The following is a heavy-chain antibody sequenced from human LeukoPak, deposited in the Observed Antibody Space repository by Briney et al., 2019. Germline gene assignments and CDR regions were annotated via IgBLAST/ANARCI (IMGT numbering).Heavy chain of an antibody. Sequence: PSETLSLTCAVYGGSFSGYYWSWIRQPPGKGLEWIGEINHSGSTNYNPSLKSRVTISVDKSKNQFSLKLSSMTAADTAVYYCARDDGIAVAGTFDYWGQGTLVTVSS. D-gene: IGHD6-19*01. CDR3: ARDDGIAVAGTFDY. J-gene: IGHJ4*02. CDR1: GGSFSGYY. CDR2: INHSGST. V-gene: IGHV4-34*01.